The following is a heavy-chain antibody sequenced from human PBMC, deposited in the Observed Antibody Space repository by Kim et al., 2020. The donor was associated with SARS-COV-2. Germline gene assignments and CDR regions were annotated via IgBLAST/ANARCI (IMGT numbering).Heavy chain of an antibody. V-gene: IGHV3-43*02. CDR2: ISGDGGST. CDR1: GFTFDDYA. J-gene: IGHJ4*02. D-gene: IGHD3-22*01. CDR3: AKASYYYDSSGYRHDYFDY. Sequence: GGSLRLSCAASGFTFDDYAIHWVRQAPGKGLEWVSLISGDGGSTYYADSVKGRFTISRDNSKNSLYLQMNSLRTEDTAFYYCAKASYYYDSSGYRHDYFDYWGQGTLVTVSS.